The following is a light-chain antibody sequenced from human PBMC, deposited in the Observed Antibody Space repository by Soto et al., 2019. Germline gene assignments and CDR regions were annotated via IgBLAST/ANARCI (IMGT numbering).Light chain of an antibody. CDR3: QSYDSTLSTSEVV. J-gene: IGLJ2*01. Sequence: QSVLTQPPSVSGAPGQTVTISCTGSSSNIGTGYDVHWYQQLPGTAPKLLIYGNNNRPSGVSDRFSGSKSGTSASLAISGLQAEDDADYYCQSYDSTLSTSEVVFGGGTKLTVL. V-gene: IGLV1-40*01. CDR2: GNN. CDR1: SSNIGTGYD.